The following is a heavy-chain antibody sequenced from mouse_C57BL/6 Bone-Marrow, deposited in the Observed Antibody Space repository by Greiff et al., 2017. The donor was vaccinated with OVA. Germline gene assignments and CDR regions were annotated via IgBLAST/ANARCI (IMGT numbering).Heavy chain of an antibody. CDR2: IWWDDDK. CDR3: ARMRVIYYDYDQDFDY. D-gene: IGHD2-4*01. Sequence: QVTLKESGPGILQPSQTLSLTCSFSGFSLSTFGMGVGWIRQPSGKGLEWLAHIWWDDDKYYNPALKSRLTISKDTSNNQVFLKSANVDTADTATYYCARMRVIYYDYDQDFDYWGQGTTLTVSS. CDR1: GFSLSTFGMG. J-gene: IGHJ2*01. V-gene: IGHV8-8*01.